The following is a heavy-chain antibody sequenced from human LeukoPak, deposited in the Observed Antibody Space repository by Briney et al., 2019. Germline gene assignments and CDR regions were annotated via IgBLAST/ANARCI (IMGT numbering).Heavy chain of an antibody. CDR3: ARRGGYSGYDYYYFDY. CDR2: IIPIFGTA. Sequence: SVKVSCKASGGTFSSYAISWVRQAPGQGLGWMGGIIPIFGTANYAQKFQGRVTITADKSTSTAYMELSSLRSEDTAVYYCARRGGYSGYDYYYFDYWGQGTLVTVSS. V-gene: IGHV1-69*06. D-gene: IGHD5-12*01. CDR1: GGTFSSYA. J-gene: IGHJ4*02.